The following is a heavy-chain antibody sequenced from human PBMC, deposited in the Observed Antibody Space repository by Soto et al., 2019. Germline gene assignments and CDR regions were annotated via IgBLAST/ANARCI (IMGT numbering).Heavy chain of an antibody. Sequence: QVQLVQSGAEVKKPGSSVKVSCKASGGTFSSYAISWVRQAPGQGLGWMGGIIPIFGTANYAQKFQGRVTITADESTSTAYMELSSLRSEDTAVYYCARDCTEYYYDSSGGFPDAFDIWGQGTMVTVSS. J-gene: IGHJ3*02. CDR2: IIPIFGTA. D-gene: IGHD3-22*01. CDR1: GGTFSSYA. V-gene: IGHV1-69*01. CDR3: ARDCTEYYYDSSGGFPDAFDI.